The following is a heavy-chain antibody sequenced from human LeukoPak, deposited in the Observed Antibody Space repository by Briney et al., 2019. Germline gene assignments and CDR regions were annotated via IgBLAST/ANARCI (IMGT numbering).Heavy chain of an antibody. J-gene: IGHJ3*02. CDR2: IHYSGNT. V-gene: IGHV4-59*08. D-gene: IGHD2-2*01. CDR1: GGSISTYH. CDR3: ARGSYYQDAFDI. Sequence: SETLSLTCTVAGGSISTYHWSWIRQPPGKGLEWIGNIHYSGNTNYNPSLKSRVTISVDTSKNQFSLKLSSVTAADTAVYYCARGSYYQDAFDIWGQGTMVTVSS.